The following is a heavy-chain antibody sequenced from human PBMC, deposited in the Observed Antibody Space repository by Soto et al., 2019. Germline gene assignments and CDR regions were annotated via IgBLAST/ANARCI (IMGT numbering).Heavy chain of an antibody. CDR1: GYTFTAYY. J-gene: IGHJ4*02. CDR3: ARAVHTMIQGVRFRVDQ. V-gene: IGHV1-2*02. CDR2: INPNGGGA. D-gene: IGHD3-10*01. Sequence: ASVKVSCKASGYTFTAYYIHWVRQAPGQGLEWMGWINPNGGGAKYAQKFQGRVTMTRDTSINTAYMELTRLTSDDTAVYYCARAVHTMIQGVRFRVDQWGQGTLVTVSS.